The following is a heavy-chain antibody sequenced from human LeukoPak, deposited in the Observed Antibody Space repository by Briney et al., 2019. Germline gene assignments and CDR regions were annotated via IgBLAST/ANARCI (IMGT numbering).Heavy chain of an antibody. CDR2: ISGSGGST. J-gene: IGHJ4*02. Sequence: GGSLRLSCAASGFTFSSYAMSWVRQAPGKGLEWVSAISGSGGSTYYADSVKGRFTISRDNSRNTLYLQMNSLRAEDTAVYYCAKDTGVYCGGDCYSMTFDYWGQGTLVTVSS. CDR1: GFTFSSYA. CDR3: AKDTGVYCGGDCYSMTFDY. D-gene: IGHD2-21*01. V-gene: IGHV3-23*01.